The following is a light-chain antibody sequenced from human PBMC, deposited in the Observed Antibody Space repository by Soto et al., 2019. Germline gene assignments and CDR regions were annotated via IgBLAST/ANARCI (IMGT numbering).Light chain of an antibody. CDR3: QQNYITPPWT. V-gene: IGKV1-39*01. Sequence: DVQMTQSPSSLSASVGDRVTITCLASQSIKKSLNWYQQKPGKAPKLLIFAASNLQSGVPSRFSGSGSGKDFNLTISSLQAEHFATYYCQQNYITPPWTFFPGTKVDI. CDR2: AAS. J-gene: IGKJ1*01. CDR1: QSIKKS.